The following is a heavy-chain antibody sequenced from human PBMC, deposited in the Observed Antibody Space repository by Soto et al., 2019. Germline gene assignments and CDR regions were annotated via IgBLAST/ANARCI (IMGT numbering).Heavy chain of an antibody. CDR3: ARVIAPYYYHSSGWYFDS. CDR1: GGSISGNY. D-gene: IGHD3-22*01. V-gene: IGHV4-4*07. CDR2: IYTSGSS. J-gene: IGHJ4*02. Sequence: SETLSLTCIVSGGSISGNYWSWIRQPAGKGLEWIGRIYTSGSSNYNPSLQSRVTMSVHTSKNQFSLKLNSVTAADTAVYYCARVIAPYYYHSSGWYFDSRGQGALVTVSS.